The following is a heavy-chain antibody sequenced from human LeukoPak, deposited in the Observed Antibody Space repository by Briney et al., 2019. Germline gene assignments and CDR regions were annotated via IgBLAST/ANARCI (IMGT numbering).Heavy chain of an antibody. CDR2: ISYDESDK. CDR1: GFTFSSFA. V-gene: IGHV3-30*04. Sequence: GGSLRLSCAASGFTFSSFAMHWVRQAPGKGLEWVAVISYDESDKYYADSVKGRFTISRDNTKYILFLQMNSLRAEDTALYYCTRENNIVAPPAKYYYGMNVWGQGTTVTVS. CDR3: TRENNIVAPPAKYYYGMNV. J-gene: IGHJ6*02. D-gene: IGHD2-2*01.